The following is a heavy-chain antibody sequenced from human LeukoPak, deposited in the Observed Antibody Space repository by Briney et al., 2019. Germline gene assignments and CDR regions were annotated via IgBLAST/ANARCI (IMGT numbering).Heavy chain of an antibody. V-gene: IGHV3-43*01. CDR3: ARDRGYCSGGSCPNWFDP. CDR2: ITWDGGTT. Sequence: GGSLRLSCAASGFSFDDHTMNWVRQAPGKGLEWVSLITWDGGTTYNADSVKGRCTISRDNIKYSLYLQMNSLRTEDTAVYYCARDRGYCSGGSCPNWFDPWGQGTLVTVSS. D-gene: IGHD2-15*01. CDR1: GFSFDDHT. J-gene: IGHJ5*02.